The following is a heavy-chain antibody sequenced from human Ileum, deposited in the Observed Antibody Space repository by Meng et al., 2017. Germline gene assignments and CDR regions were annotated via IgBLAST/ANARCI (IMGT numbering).Heavy chain of an antibody. CDR3: TKDGGWLPVN. Sequence: GESLKISCAASGFTFSNYGMSWVRQAPGKGLQWVSGISNSGDTTYYADSVKGRFTISRDNSKNTLELQMHSLRAEDTAIYFCTKDGGWLPVNWGQGTLVTVSS. D-gene: IGHD5-12*01. V-gene: IGHV3-23*01. CDR2: ISNSGDTT. J-gene: IGHJ4*02. CDR1: GFTFSNYG.